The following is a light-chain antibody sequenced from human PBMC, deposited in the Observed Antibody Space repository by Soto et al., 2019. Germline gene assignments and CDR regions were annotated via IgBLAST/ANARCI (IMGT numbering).Light chain of an antibody. Sequence: QSVLTQPASVSGSPGQSITISCTGTSSDVGGVSWYQQHPGKAPKLMIYDVSNRPSGVSNRFSGSKSGNTASLTISGLQAEDEADYYCSSYTSSSPRVFGTGTKLTVL. CDR1: SSDVGG. V-gene: IGLV2-14*01. J-gene: IGLJ1*01. CDR3: SSYTSSSPRV. CDR2: DVS.